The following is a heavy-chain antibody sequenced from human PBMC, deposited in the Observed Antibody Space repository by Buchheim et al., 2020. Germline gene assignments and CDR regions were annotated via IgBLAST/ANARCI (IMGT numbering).Heavy chain of an antibody. V-gene: IGHV3-33*01. CDR3: ARDPPNSGWSLDY. J-gene: IGHJ4*02. CDR2: IWFDGSNT. Sequence: QVQLVESGGGAVQPGRSLRLSCAASGFTFSTHAMHWVRQAPGKGLEWVTMIWFDGSNTHYSESVRGRFTISRDNSTNTVYLQMNSLRVDDTAVYYCARDPPNSGWSLDYWGQGTL. CDR1: GFTFSTHA. D-gene: IGHD6-19*01.